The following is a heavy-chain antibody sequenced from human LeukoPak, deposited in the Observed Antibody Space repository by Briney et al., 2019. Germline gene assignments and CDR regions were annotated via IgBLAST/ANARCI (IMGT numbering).Heavy chain of an antibody. CDR3: AKDATSSWYQSWLDP. V-gene: IGHV3-74*01. J-gene: IGHJ5*02. D-gene: IGHD6-13*01. CDR2: ISGGAGDST. CDR1: GFTFSSYW. Sequence: PGGSLRPSCAASGFTFSSYWMHWVRQAPGKGLVWVSVISGGAGDSTRYADTVTGRFTISRDISKNTVHLQMDNLRVEDTGVYYCAKDATSSWYQSWLDPWGQGTLVTVSS.